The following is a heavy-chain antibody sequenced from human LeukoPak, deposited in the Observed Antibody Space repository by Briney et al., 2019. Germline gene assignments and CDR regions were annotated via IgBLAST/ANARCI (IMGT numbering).Heavy chain of an antibody. D-gene: IGHD3-10*01. V-gene: IGHV1-24*01. CDR3: ATVAGTMVRGVIITGGYFDY. CDR2: FDPEDGET. J-gene: IGHJ4*02. CDR1: GYTLTELS. Sequence: ASVKVSCKVSGYTLTELSMHWVRQAPGKGLEWMGGFDPEDGETIYAQKFQGRVTMTEDTSTDTAYMELSSLGSEDTAVYYCATVAGTMVRGVIITGGYFDYWGQGTLVTVSS.